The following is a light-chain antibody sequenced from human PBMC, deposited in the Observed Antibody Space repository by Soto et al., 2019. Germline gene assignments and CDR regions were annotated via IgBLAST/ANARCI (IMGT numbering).Light chain of an antibody. CDR3: QHYNSYSEA. Sequence: DIQMTQSPSTLSGSVGDRVTITCRASQTISSWLAWYQQKPGKAPKLLIYKASTLKRGVPSRFSGSGSGTEFTLTLSSLEADDFANYYCQHYNSYSEAFGQGYQVELK. J-gene: IGKJ1*01. V-gene: IGKV1-5*03. CDR1: QTISSW. CDR2: KAS.